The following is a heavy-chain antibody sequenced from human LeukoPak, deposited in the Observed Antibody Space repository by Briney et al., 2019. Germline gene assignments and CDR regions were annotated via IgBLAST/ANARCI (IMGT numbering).Heavy chain of an antibody. CDR1: GFTFSSYD. Sequence: GGSLRLSCAASGFTFSSYDMHWVRQAPGKGLEWVAFIRYDGSNKYYADSVKGRFTISRDNSKNTLYLQMNSLRAEDTAVYYCAKELNMITFAPFDYWGQGTLVTVSS. CDR3: AKELNMITFAPFDY. V-gene: IGHV3-30*02. CDR2: IRYDGSNK. D-gene: IGHD3-16*01. J-gene: IGHJ4*02.